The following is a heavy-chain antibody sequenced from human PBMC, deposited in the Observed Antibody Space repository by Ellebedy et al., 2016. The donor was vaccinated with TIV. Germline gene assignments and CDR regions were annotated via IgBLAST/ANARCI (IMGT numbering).Heavy chain of an antibody. CDR2: IYYSGST. CDR3: ARNLVIFTFEKWYFDL. V-gene: IGHV4-39*01. Sequence: SETLSLTCTVSGGSISSSSHYWGWIRQPPGKGLEWIGSIYYSGSTYYNPSLKSRVTISVDTSKSQFSLKLTSVTAADTALYYCARNLVIFTFEKWYFDLWGRGTLVTVSS. D-gene: IGHD3/OR15-3a*01. CDR1: GGSISSSSHY. J-gene: IGHJ2*01.